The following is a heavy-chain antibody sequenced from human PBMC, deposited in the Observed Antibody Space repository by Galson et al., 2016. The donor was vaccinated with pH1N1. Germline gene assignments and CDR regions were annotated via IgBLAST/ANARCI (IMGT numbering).Heavy chain of an antibody. CDR3: VSETTVTTNPGNFYYYGMDV. CDR2: IIPILDIT. Sequence: SVKVSCKASGGTFSNYAISWVRQAPGQGLEWMGGIIPILDITNDAQKFQGRVTITADKSTGTVYMELSSLRSDDTAVYYCVSETTVTTNPGNFYYYGMDVWGQGTTVTVSS. CDR1: GGTFSNYA. J-gene: IGHJ6*02. D-gene: IGHD4-17*01. V-gene: IGHV1-69*10.